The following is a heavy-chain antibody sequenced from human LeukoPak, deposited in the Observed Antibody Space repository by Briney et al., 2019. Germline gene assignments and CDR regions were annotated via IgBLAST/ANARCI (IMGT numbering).Heavy chain of an antibody. V-gene: IGHV1-18*01. Sequence: GASVKVSCKASGYTLTSYGITRVRQAPGQGLEWMGWISTYNGNTNYAQKFQGRVTMTTDTSTTTAYMELRSLRSDDTAMYYCARDRMDTGTYFDYWGQGTLVTVSS. CDR2: ISTYNGNT. J-gene: IGHJ4*02. CDR3: ARDRMDTGTYFDY. D-gene: IGHD5-18*01. CDR1: GYTLTSYG.